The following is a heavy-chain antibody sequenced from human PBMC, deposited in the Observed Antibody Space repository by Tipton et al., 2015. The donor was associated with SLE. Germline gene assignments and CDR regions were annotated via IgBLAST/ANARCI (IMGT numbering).Heavy chain of an antibody. J-gene: IGHJ3*02. Sequence: TLSLTCAVYGGTFSGYYWSWIRQPPGKGLEWIGEINHSGSTNYNPSLKSRVTISVDTSKNHFSLKLSSVTAADTGVIYCARAPYRNAWYGAFDIWGQGTAVTVSS. CDR2: INHSGST. CDR3: ARAPYRNAWYGAFDI. V-gene: IGHV4-34*01. D-gene: IGHD6-19*01. CDR1: GGTFSGYY.